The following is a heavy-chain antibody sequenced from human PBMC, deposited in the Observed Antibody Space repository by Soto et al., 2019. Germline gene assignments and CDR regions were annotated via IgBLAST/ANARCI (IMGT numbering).Heavy chain of an antibody. Sequence: QVQLVESGGGLVKPGGSLRLSCAACGFTFSDYYMSWIRQAPGKGLEWVSYISSSSSYTNYADSVKGRFTISRDNAKNSLYLQMNSLRAEDTAVYYCAREGGDYQRWFDPWGQGTLVTVSS. CDR2: ISSSSSYT. V-gene: IGHV3-11*06. CDR3: AREGGDYQRWFDP. J-gene: IGHJ5*02. CDR1: GFTFSDYY. D-gene: IGHD4-17*01.